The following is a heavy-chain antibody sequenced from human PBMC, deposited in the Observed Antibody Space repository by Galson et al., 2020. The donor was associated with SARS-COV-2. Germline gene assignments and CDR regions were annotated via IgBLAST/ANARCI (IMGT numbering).Heavy chain of an antibody. D-gene: IGHD4-17*01. CDR1: GTSISSGSYS. CDR3: ARLHYGEYAPEAFDI. CDR2: NPHSGGT. J-gene: IGHJ3*02. V-gene: IGHV4-30-2*01. Sequence: SETLSLTCAVSGTSISSGSYSWNWIRQPPGKGLEWTGYNPHSGGTYYNPSLKSRVTISGDRSKNQFALRLSSVTAADTAVYYCARLHYGEYAPEAFDIWGPGARVTVAS.